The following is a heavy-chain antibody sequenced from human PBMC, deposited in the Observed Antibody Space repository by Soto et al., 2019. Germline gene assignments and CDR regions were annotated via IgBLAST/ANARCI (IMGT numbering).Heavy chain of an antibody. V-gene: IGHV3-21*06. CDR1: GFTFTRYS. CDR2: ISSTTNYI. CDR3: ARESEGLTSNFDY. J-gene: IGHJ4*02. Sequence: EVQLVESGGGLVQPGGSLRLSCAASGFTFTRYSMNWVRQAPGKGLEWVSPISSTTNYIYYGDSMKGRFTISRDNAKNSLYLEMNSLRAEDTAVYYCARESEGLTSNFDYWGQGTLVTVSS.